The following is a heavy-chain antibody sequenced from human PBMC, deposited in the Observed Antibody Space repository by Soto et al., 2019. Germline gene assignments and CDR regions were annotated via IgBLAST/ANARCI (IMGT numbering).Heavy chain of an antibody. D-gene: IGHD6-19*01. CDR1: GGSISSSSYS. CDR2: IYYSGST. J-gene: IGHJ4*02. V-gene: IGHV4-39*01. Sequence: SETLSLTCTVSGGSISSSSYSWGWIRQPPGKGLEWIGSIYYSGSTYYNPSLKSRVTISVDTSKNQFSLKLSSVTAADTAVYYCARRPIFVKAVAGYYFDYWGQGTLVTVSS. CDR3: ARRPIFVKAVAGYYFDY.